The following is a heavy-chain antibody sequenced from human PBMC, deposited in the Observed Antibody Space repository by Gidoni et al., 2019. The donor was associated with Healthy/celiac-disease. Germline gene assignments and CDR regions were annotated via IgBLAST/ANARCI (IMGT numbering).Heavy chain of an antibody. CDR2: INHSGIP. Sequence: QVQLQQWGAGLLKPSETLSLTCAVYVGSFSGYYWSWIRQPPGKGLEWMGEINHSGIPNYNPSLKCRVTISVDTSKNQFSLKLSSVTAADTAVYYCARGAPVGYCSGGSCYSPQYSGLPSDYWGQGTLVTVSS. CDR1: VGSFSGYY. V-gene: IGHV4-34*01. CDR3: ARGAPVGYCSGGSCYSPQYSGLPSDY. D-gene: IGHD2-15*01. J-gene: IGHJ4*02.